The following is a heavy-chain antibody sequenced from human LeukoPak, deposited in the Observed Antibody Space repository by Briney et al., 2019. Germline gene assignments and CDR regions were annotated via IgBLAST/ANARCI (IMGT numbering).Heavy chain of an antibody. V-gene: IGHV3-74*01. J-gene: IGHJ4*02. CDR2: INSDGSST. CDR3: AKDLRQQLGLGALDY. D-gene: IGHD3-16*01. CDR1: GFTFSSYW. Sequence: GGSLRLSCAASGFTFSSYWIHWVRQAPGKGLVWVSRINSDGSSTSYADSVKGRLTISRDNSKNTLYLQVNSLRAEDTAVYYCAKDLRQQLGLGALDYWGQGTLVTVSS.